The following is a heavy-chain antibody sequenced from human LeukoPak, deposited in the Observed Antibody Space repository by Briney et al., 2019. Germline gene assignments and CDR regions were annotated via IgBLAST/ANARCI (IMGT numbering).Heavy chain of an antibody. CDR3: AIRLTTSRLATATTWFDP. D-gene: IGHD1-1*01. J-gene: IGHJ5*02. CDR1: GESFYGFY. Sequence: SETLSLTCAVYGESFYGFYWNWIRQSPEKGLEWLGEVNYIGRTNYNPALESRIAISADASKRQFSLKVTSVTAADTAVYYCAIRLTTSRLATATTWFDPWGQGTLVSVSS. V-gene: IGHV4-34*01. CDR2: VNYIGRT.